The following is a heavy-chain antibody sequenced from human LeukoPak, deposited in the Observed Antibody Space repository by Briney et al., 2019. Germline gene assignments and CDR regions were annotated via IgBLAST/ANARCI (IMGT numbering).Heavy chain of an antibody. CDR1: GYSISSGYY. D-gene: IGHD3-9*01. Sequence: SETLSLTCAVSGYSISSGYYWGWIRQPPGKGLEWIGSIYHSGSTYYNPSLKSRVTISVDTSKNQFSLKLSSVTAADTAVYYCARDSSLREFTIDWFDPWGQGTLVTVSS. V-gene: IGHV4-38-2*02. CDR3: ARDSSLREFTIDWFDP. CDR2: IYHSGST. J-gene: IGHJ5*02.